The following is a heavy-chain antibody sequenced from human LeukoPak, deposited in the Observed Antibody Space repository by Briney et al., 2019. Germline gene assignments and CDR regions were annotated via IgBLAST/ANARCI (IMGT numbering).Heavy chain of an antibody. Sequence: SETLSLTCTVSGYSIGSGYYWGWIRQPPGRGLEWIGSIYHSGSTYYNPSLKSRVTISVDTSKNQFSLKLSSVTAADTAVYYCARHRKARYYDSSGYRFDYWGQGTLVTVSS. D-gene: IGHD3-22*01. V-gene: IGHV4-38-2*02. J-gene: IGHJ4*02. CDR2: IYHSGST. CDR1: GYSIGSGYY. CDR3: ARHRKARYYDSSGYRFDY.